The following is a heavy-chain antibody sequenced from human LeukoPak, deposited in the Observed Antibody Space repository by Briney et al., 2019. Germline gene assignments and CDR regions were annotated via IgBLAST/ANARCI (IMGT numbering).Heavy chain of an antibody. V-gene: IGHV3-21*01. Sequence: PGGSLRLSCAASGFTFSSYSMSWVRQAPGKGLEWFSSISSSSSYIYYADSVKGRFTISRDNAKNSLYLQMNGLRAEDTAVYYCARDSSSWSNNWFDPWGQGTLVTVSS. CDR2: ISSSSSYI. CDR1: GFTFSSYS. CDR3: ARDSSSWSNNWFDP. D-gene: IGHD6-13*01. J-gene: IGHJ5*02.